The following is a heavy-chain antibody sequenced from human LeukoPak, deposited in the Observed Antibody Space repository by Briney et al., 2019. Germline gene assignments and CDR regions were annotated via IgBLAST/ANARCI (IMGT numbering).Heavy chain of an antibody. J-gene: IGHJ5*02. CDR1: GFTFSSYG. CDR3: ANENYYGSGSYADR. D-gene: IGHD3-10*01. CDR2: ISYDGSNT. V-gene: IGHV3-30*18. Sequence: PGGSLRLSCAASGFTFSSYGMHWVRQAPGKGLEWVAIISYDGSNTYYADSVKGRFTISRDNSKNTLYLQMNSLRAEDTAVYYCANENYYGSGSYADRWGQGTLVTVSS.